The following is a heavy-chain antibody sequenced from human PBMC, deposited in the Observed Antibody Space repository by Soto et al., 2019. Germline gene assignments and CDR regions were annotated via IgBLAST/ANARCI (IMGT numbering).Heavy chain of an antibody. CDR3: ASVSYAFDI. CDR1: GGSFSGYY. V-gene: IGHV4-34*01. Sequence: LSLTCAVYGGSFSGYYWSWIRQPPGKGLEWIGEINHSGSTNYNPSLKSRVTISVDTSKNQFSLKLSSVTAADTAVYYCASVSYAFDIWGQGTMVTLSS. J-gene: IGHJ3*02. CDR2: INHSGST.